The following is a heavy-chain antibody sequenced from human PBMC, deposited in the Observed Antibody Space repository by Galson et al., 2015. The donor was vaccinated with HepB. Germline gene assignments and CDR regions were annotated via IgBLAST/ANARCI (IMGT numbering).Heavy chain of an antibody. CDR2: IIPVFGTA. V-gene: IGHV1-69*13. J-gene: IGHJ4*02. Sequence: SVKVSCKASGGSFSSSAISWVRQAPGQGLEWMGGIIPVFGTANYAQKFRDRTTITADESASTAYMEVTSLRSEDTAVYYCARGGTHFDGKHWGQGTLVIVSS. CDR1: GGSFSSSA. D-gene: IGHD3-9*01. CDR3: ARGGTHFDGKH.